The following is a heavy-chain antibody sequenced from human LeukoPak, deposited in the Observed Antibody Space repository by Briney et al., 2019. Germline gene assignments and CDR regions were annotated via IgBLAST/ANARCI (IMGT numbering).Heavy chain of an antibody. CDR2: INTNTGNP. Sequence: ASVKVSCKASGYTFTSYGISWVRQAPGQGLEWMGWINTNTGNPTYAQGFTGRFVFSLDTSVSTAYLQISSLKAEDTAVYYCARKPVAQRFVFDYWGQGTLVTVSS. CDR1: GYTFTSYG. J-gene: IGHJ4*02. CDR3: ARKPVAQRFVFDY. D-gene: IGHD6-19*01. V-gene: IGHV7-4-1*02.